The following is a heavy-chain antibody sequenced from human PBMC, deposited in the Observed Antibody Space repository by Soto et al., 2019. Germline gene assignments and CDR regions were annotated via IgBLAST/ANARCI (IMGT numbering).Heavy chain of an antibody. J-gene: IGHJ5*02. CDR3: VRSPRGYGSGSYYKGPREFDP. Sequence: ASVKVSCKASGYTFTSYDINWVRQATGQGLEWKGWMNPNSGNTGYAQKFQGRVTMTRNTSISTAYMELSSLRSEDTAVYYCVRSPRGYGSGSYYKGPREFDPWGQGTLVTVSS. D-gene: IGHD3-10*01. V-gene: IGHV1-8*01. CDR1: GYTFTSYD. CDR2: MNPNSGNT.